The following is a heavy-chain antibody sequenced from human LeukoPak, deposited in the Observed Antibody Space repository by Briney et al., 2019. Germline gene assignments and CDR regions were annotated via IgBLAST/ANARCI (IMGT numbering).Heavy chain of an antibody. CDR3: ARGVDSSGYYYSRHYYYYMDV. Sequence: GGSLRLSCAASGFTFDDYGMSWVRQAPGKGLEWVSGINWNGGSTGYADSVKGRFTISRDNAKNSPYLQMNSLRAEDTALYYCARGVDSSGYYYSRHYYYYMDVWGKGTTVTVSS. J-gene: IGHJ6*03. CDR1: GFTFDDYG. CDR2: INWNGGST. D-gene: IGHD3-22*01. V-gene: IGHV3-20*04.